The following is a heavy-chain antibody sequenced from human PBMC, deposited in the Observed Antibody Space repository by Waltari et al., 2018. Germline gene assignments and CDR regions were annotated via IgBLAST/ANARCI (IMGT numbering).Heavy chain of an antibody. V-gene: IGHV3-7*01. CDR3: ARDQWFAFDI. Sequence: EVQLVESGGGLVQPGGSLRLSCAASGFTLSRYWMSWVRQAPGKVPDGVANIMTDGSEEYYVDAVRGRFTISRDNAKNSLYLQMNSLRPEDTAVYYCARDQWFAFDIWGHGTMVTVSS. J-gene: IGHJ3*02. CDR1: GFTLSRYW. D-gene: IGHD3-22*01. CDR2: IMTDGSEE.